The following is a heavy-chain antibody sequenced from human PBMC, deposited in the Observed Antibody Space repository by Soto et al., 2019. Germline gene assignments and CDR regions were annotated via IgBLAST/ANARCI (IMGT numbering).Heavy chain of an antibody. J-gene: IGHJ4*02. Sequence: PSETLSLTCSVSGGFIRSSRDYWGWIRQPPGKGLEYIGSIYYSGNTYYNPTLKSRVTISVDTSKNQFSLKLSSVTAADTGVYYCARQEWIQLWPDDYWGQGTLVTVS. V-gene: IGHV4-39*01. CDR3: ARQEWIQLWPDDY. CDR2: IYYSGNT. CDR1: GGFIRSSRDY. D-gene: IGHD5-18*01.